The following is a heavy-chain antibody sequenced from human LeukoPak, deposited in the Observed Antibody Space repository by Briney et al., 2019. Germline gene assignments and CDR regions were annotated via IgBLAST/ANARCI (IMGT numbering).Heavy chain of an antibody. CDR1: GVSISSYY. J-gene: IGHJ4*02. D-gene: IGHD1-14*01. Sequence: SETLSLTCTVSGVSISSYYWSWIRQPPGKGLEWIGYIYYSGSTNYNPSLKSRVTISVDTSKNQFSLKLSSVTAADTAVYCCARVRGTRREIDYWGQGTLVTVSS. V-gene: IGHV4-59*01. CDR2: IYYSGST. CDR3: ARVRGTRREIDY.